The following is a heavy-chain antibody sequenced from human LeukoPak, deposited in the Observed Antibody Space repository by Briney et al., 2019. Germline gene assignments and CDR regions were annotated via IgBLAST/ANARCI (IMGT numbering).Heavy chain of an antibody. CDR2: IKSDVRST. CDR3: TAIRPDY. Sequence: QPGGSLRLSCAASGFTFSTSWMHWVRQAPGKGLVWVARIKSDVRSTDYADSVEGRFTISRDDANNILYLQMNSLRAEDTAVYFCTAIRPDYWGQGTVVTVSS. V-gene: IGHV3-74*01. J-gene: IGHJ4*02. D-gene: IGHD2-21*02. CDR1: GFTFSTSW.